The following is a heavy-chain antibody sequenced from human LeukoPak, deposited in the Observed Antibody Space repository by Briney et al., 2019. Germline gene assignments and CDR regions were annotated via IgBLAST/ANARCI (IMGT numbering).Heavy chain of an antibody. CDR3: ARPNRGYSYGFKLRPPQTLGMDV. D-gene: IGHD5-18*01. V-gene: IGHV1-69*13. CDR1: GGTFSSYA. CDR2: IIPIFGTA. J-gene: IGHJ6*02. Sequence: SVKVSCKASGGTFSSYAISWVRQAPGQGLEWMGGIIPIFGTANYAQKFQGGVTITADESTSTAYMELSSLRSEDTAVYYCARPNRGYSYGFKLRPPQTLGMDVWGQGTTVTVSS.